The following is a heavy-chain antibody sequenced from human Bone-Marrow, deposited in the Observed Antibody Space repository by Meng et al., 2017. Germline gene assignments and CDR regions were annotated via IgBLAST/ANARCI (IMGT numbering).Heavy chain of an antibody. V-gene: IGHV3-23*04. CDR2: FDGSDRDT. D-gene: IGHD3-3*01. Sequence: EVQLVESGGVLVQPGGSRRRSCAASGFSFRSYAMSWVRQAAGKGLEWVSGFDGSDRDTSYADSVKGRFTMSRDNSKDTVYLQMNSLRAEDTAVYYCAKVIRNGWWATFDYWGQGTLVTVSS. CDR3: AKVIRNGWWATFDY. J-gene: IGHJ4*02. CDR1: GFSFRSYA.